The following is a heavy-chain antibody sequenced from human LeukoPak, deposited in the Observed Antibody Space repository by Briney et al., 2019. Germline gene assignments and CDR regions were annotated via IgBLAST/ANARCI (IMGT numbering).Heavy chain of an antibody. J-gene: IGHJ6*02. V-gene: IGHV3-7*01. D-gene: IGHD5-12*01. CDR3: ARDRSLYSGYDYGMDV. Sequence: GGSLRLSCAASGFTFSSYWMSWVRQAPGKGLEWVANIKQDGSEKYYVDSVKGRFTISRDNAKNSLYLQVNSLRAEDTAMYYCARDRSLYSGYDYGMDVWGQGTTVTVSS. CDR2: IKQDGSEK. CDR1: GFTFSSYW.